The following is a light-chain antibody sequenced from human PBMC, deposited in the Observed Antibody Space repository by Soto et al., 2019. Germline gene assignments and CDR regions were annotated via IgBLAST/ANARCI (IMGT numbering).Light chain of an antibody. CDR3: SSYRGGDTLV. CDR1: SSDVGGYNY. Sequence: QSVLTQPASVSGSPGQSVTISCTGTSSDVGGYNYVSWYQQYPGKAPKLMIYEVSNRPSGVPNRFSGSSSGNTASLTISGLQAEDEADYYCSSYRGGDTLVFGTGTKLTVL. V-gene: IGLV2-14*01. CDR2: EVS. J-gene: IGLJ1*01.